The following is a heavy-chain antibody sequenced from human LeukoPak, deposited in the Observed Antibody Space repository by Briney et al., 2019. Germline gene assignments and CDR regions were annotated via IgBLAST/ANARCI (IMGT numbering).Heavy chain of an antibody. D-gene: IGHD3-22*01. CDR3: ARGHSSGSPPYYYYYGMDV. CDR1: GYTFTGYY. Sequence: ASVKVSCTASGYTFTGYYMHWVRQAPGQGLEWMGRINPNSGGTNYAQKFQGRVTMTRDTSISTAYMELSRLRSDDTAVYYCARGHSSGSPPYYYYYGMDVWGQGTTVTVSS. V-gene: IGHV1-2*06. J-gene: IGHJ6*02. CDR2: INPNSGGT.